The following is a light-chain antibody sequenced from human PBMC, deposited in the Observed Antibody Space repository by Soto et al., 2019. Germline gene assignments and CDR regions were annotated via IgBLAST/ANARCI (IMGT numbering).Light chain of an antibody. Sequence: EILLTQSPGTLSLSPGERATLSCRASQSVSSSFLAWYQQKPGQAPRLLIYGASSRATGIPDRFSGSGSGTDFTLTISRLEPEDFAVYYCHQYGSSPATLGQGTKVDIK. V-gene: IGKV3-20*01. J-gene: IGKJ1*01. CDR3: HQYGSSPAT. CDR1: QSVSSSF. CDR2: GAS.